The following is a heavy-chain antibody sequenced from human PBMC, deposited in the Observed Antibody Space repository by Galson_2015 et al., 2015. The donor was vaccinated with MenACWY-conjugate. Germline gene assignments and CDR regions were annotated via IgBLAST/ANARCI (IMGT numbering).Heavy chain of an antibody. CDR2: ISGSAGST. CDR1: GFTFSSYA. Sequence: SLRLSCATSGFTFSSYAMSWVRQVPGRGLEWVSSISGSAGSTHYTDSVKGRFTISRDNSQSALFLRMISLRAEDTAVYYCAKALFCSGGSCYGFNFDHWGQGTLVTVSS. CDR3: AKALFCSGGSCYGFNFDH. V-gene: IGHV3-23*01. D-gene: IGHD2-15*01. J-gene: IGHJ4*02.